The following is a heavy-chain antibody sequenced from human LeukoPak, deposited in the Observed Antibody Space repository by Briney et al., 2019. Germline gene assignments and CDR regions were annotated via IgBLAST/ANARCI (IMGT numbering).Heavy chain of an antibody. Sequence: SETLSLTCTVSGSISGYYWSWIRQPPGKGLEWIGYIYTSGSTNYNPSLGSRVTTSVDTSKNQFSLDLSSVTAADTAVYYCARQKCTSTSCLTKNAFDIWGQGTMVTVSS. D-gene: IGHD2-2*01. CDR1: GSISGYY. CDR3: ARQKCTSTSCLTKNAFDI. J-gene: IGHJ3*02. V-gene: IGHV4-4*09. CDR2: IYTSGST.